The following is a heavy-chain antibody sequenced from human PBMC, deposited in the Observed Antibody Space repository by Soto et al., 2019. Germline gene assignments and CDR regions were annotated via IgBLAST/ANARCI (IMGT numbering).Heavy chain of an antibody. J-gene: IGHJ6*02. CDR2: IYYSGST. V-gene: IGHV4-59*01. CDR1: GGSLRPYY. Sequence: KASETLSLTCTVSGGSLRPYYWGWIRQSPEKGLEWIGYIYYSGSTYYNPSLRSRVTMSVDTSKNQFSLKLSPVTAADTAVYYCARGLSLSILSGSYYGLDVCGQGSPVTVSS. D-gene: IGHD3-9*01. CDR3: ARGLSLSILSGSYYGLDV.